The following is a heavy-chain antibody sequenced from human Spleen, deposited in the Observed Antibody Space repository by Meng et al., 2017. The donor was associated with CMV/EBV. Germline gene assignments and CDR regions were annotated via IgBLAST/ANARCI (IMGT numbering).Heavy chain of an antibody. CDR2: MNPNSGNT. D-gene: IGHD3-3*01. J-gene: IGHJ5*02. CDR3: ARWVWSGSGWFDP. V-gene: IGHV1-8*01. Sequence: ASVKVSCKASGYTSIRHEINWVRQATGQGLEWMGLMNPNSGNTAYAQKFQGRVTMTRDTSINTAYLELSSLSSEDTAVYYCARWVWSGSGWFDPWGQGTLVTVSS. CDR1: GYTSIRHE.